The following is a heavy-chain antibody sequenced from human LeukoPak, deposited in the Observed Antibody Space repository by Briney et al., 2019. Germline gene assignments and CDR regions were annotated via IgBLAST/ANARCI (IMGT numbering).Heavy chain of an antibody. J-gene: IGHJ4*02. CDR3: ARVFNGDYFDY. V-gene: IGHV1-2*02. CDR2: TNPNSGDT. Sequence: ASVKVSCKASGYSFPGFYIHWLRQAPGQGLEWMGWTNPNSGDTDYARNFQGRVTMTRDTSITTAYMEVSRLKSDDTAVYYCARVFNGDYFDYWGQGSLVTVSS. D-gene: IGHD4-17*01. CDR1: GYSFPGFY.